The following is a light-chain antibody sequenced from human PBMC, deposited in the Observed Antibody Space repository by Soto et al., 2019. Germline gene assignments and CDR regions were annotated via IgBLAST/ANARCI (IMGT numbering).Light chain of an antibody. CDR3: QQYNIWRSIT. CDR1: QSVGNK. CDR2: DIS. J-gene: IGKJ5*01. V-gene: IGKV3-15*01. Sequence: EIVVTQSPATLSVSPGARAPLSCRASQSVGNKVAWYQHKPGQTPRLIIYDISTRAAGVPARFSGSGYGTDFTLTISSLQSEDFAVYYCQQYNIWRSITFGQGTRLEIK.